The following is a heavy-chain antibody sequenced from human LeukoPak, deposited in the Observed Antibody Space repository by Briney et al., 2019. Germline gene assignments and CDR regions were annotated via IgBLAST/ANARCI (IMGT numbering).Heavy chain of an antibody. CDR3: AIKGTIAVTGTDY. CDR1: GYTFTGYY. Sequence: GASVKVSCKASGYTFTGYYMHWVRQAPGQGLEWTGWINPNSGGTNYAQKFQGRVTMTRDTSINTSYMELSRLRSDDTAVYYCAIKGTIAVTGTDYWGQGTLVTVSS. J-gene: IGHJ4*02. D-gene: IGHD6-19*01. CDR2: INPNSGGT. V-gene: IGHV1-2*02.